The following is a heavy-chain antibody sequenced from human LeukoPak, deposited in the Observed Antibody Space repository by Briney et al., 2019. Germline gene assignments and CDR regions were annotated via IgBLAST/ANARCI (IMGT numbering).Heavy chain of an antibody. V-gene: IGHV3-7*01. D-gene: IGHD3-3*01. Sequence: GGSLRLSCAASGFTFSTYWMSWVRQAPGKGLECVANIKQDGSEKYFVDSVKGRFTISRDNAKKSLYLQMNSLRAEDTAVYYCARGDDFWSGYHDYWGQGALVTVSS. CDR2: IKQDGSEK. CDR3: ARGDDFWSGYHDY. CDR1: GFTFSTYW. J-gene: IGHJ4*02.